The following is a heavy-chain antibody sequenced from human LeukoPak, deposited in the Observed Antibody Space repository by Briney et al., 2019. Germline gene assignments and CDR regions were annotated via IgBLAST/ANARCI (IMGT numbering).Heavy chain of an antibody. V-gene: IGHV3-21*01. CDR1: GFTFSSYS. D-gene: IGHD3-10*01. CDR3: ARAGRPMVRGVIRKDASFDY. CDR2: ISSSSSYI. Sequence: GGSLRLSCAASGFTFSSYSMNWVRQAPGKGLEWVSSISSSSSYIYYADSVKGRFTISRDNAKNSLYLQMNSLRAEDTAVYYCARAGRPMVRGVIRKDASFDYWGQGTLVTVSS. J-gene: IGHJ4*02.